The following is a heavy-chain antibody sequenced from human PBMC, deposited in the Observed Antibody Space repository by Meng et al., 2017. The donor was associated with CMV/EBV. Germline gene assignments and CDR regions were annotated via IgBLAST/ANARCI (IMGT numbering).Heavy chain of an antibody. V-gene: IGHV4-30-4*08. CDR2: IYYSGSI. J-gene: IGHJ4*02. CDR3: ARVMGPNRTPYYFDY. Sequence: LHDSRPRRVHPSQTHSLLFTFSCGSSSLGDYYWSWLRHPPGKGLEWIGYIYYSGSIYYNPSLKSRVTISVDTSKNQFSLKLSSVTAADTAVYYCARVMGPNRTPYYFDYWGQGTLVTVSS. CDR1: CGSSSLGDYY. D-gene: IGHD1-14*01.